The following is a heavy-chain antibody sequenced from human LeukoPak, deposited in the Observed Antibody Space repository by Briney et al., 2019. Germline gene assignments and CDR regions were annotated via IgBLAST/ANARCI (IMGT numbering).Heavy chain of an antibody. CDR3: ARKGYCSGGSCFGHDAFDI. J-gene: IGHJ3*02. CDR2: IIPIFGTA. D-gene: IGHD2-15*01. Sequence: AVEVSCKASGGTFSNYAISWVRQAPGKGREWMGRIIPIFGTAHYAQKFQGRVTITTDESTSTAYMELSSLRSEDTAVYYCARKGYCSGGSCFGHDAFDIWGQGTIVTVSS. V-gene: IGHV1-69*05. CDR1: GGTFSNYA.